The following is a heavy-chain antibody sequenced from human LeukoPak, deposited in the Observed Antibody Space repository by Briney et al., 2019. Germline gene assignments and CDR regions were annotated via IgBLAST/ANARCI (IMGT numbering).Heavy chain of an antibody. Sequence: GGSLRLSCAASGFTFSSYAMTWVRQAPGKGLEWVSTVSGGGGSTYYADSVKGRFTISGDNSKNTLYLQMNSLRAEDTAVYYCAKRVGTQTSPFDYWGQGTLVTVSS. CDR3: AKRVGTQTSPFDY. J-gene: IGHJ4*02. V-gene: IGHV3-23*01. CDR1: GFTFSSYA. CDR2: VSGGGGST. D-gene: IGHD4-23*01.